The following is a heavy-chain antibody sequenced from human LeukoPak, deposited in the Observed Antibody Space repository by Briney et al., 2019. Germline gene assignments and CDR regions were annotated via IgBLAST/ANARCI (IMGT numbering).Heavy chain of an antibody. CDR1: GGSISSYY. J-gene: IGHJ6*02. CDR3: ARRIGFGGMDV. V-gene: IGHV4-59*08. Sequence: SETLSLTCTVSGGSISSYYWTWIRQPPGKGLEWIGYIYYSGSTNYNPSLKSRVTISVDTSKNQFSLKLSSATAADTAVYYCARRIGFGGMDVWGQGTTVTVSS. D-gene: IGHD3-16*01. CDR2: IYYSGST.